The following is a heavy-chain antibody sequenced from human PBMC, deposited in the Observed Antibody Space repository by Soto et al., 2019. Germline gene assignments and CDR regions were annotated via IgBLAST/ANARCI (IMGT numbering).Heavy chain of an antibody. D-gene: IGHD2-2*01. J-gene: IGHJ4*02. CDR2: ISYDGSNK. V-gene: IGHV3-30-3*01. Sequence: VQLVESGGGVVQPGRSLRLSCAASGFTFSSYAMHWVRQAPGKGLEWVAVISYDGSNKYYADSVKGRFTISRDNSKNTLYLQMNSLRAEDTAVYYCARGPLFSGDIVVVPAAMGFDYWGQGTLVTVSS. CDR3: ARGPLFSGDIVVVPAAMGFDY. CDR1: GFTFSSYA.